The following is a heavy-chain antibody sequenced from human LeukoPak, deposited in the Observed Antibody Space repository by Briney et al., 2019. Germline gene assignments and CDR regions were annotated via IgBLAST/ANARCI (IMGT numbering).Heavy chain of an antibody. J-gene: IGHJ4*02. CDR3: ARERTYSSAWSPLDYFDY. CDR2: INWNGGST. Sequence: GGSLRLSCAASGFTFDDYGMSWVRQAPGKGLEWVSGINWNGGSTGYADSVKGRFTIPRDNAKNSLFLQMNSLRAEDTAVYYCARERTYSSAWSPLDYFDYWGQGTLVTVSS. CDR1: GFTFDDYG. V-gene: IGHV3-20*04. D-gene: IGHD6-19*01.